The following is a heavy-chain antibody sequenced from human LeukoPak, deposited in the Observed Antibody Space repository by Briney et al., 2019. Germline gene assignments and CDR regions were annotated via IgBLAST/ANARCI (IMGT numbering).Heavy chain of an antibody. CDR2: IFYSGST. CDR1: GGSISTSNYY. J-gene: IGHJ4*02. Sequence: PSETLSLTCTVSGGSISTSNYYWGWIRQPPGKGLEWIGNIFYSGSTYYNPSLKSRVTISVDTSKNQFSLKLSSVTAADTAVYYCARGPAVAGHFDYWGQGTLVTVSS. D-gene: IGHD6-19*01. V-gene: IGHV4-39*07. CDR3: ARGPAVAGHFDY.